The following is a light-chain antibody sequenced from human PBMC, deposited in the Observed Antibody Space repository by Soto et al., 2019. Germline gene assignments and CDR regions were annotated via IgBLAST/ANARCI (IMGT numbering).Light chain of an antibody. CDR1: QSVLSTSNNKNY. Sequence: DIVMTQSPDSLAVSLGERATINCKSSQSVLSTSNNKNYLTWYQQRPGQPPKLLIYWASTRESGVPDRFSGSGSGSYFTLTISSLQAEDVAIYYCQQSYSPPLTFGGGTRVEIK. V-gene: IGKV4-1*01. CDR2: WAS. CDR3: QQSYSPPLT. J-gene: IGKJ4*01.